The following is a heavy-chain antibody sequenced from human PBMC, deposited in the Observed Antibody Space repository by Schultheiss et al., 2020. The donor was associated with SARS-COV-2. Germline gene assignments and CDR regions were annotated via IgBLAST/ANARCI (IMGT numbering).Heavy chain of an antibody. V-gene: IGHV4-59*12. J-gene: IGHJ6*03. CDR2: IYYSGST. CDR3: ARGRNCSSTSCYRRHYYYYMDV. D-gene: IGHD2-2*02. Sequence: SETLSLTCTVSGGSISSYYWSWIRQPPGKGLEWIGYIYYSGSTNYNPSLKSRVTISVDTSKNQFSLKLSSVTAADTAVYYCARGRNCSSTSCYRRHYYYYMDVWGKGTTVTVSS. CDR1: GGSISSYY.